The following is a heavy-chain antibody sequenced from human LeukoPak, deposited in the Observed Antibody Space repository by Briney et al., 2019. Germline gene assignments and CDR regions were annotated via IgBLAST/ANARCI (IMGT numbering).Heavy chain of an antibody. CDR3: ARMGGSVVVTSDALDI. CDR2: TNPNSGLT. V-gene: IGHV1-2*06. CDR1: GYTFTGYY. D-gene: IGHD2-21*02. J-gene: IGHJ3*02. Sequence: ASVKVSCKASGYTFTGYYMHCVRQAPGQGLEWRGRTNPNSGLTNYAQKFQGRVTMNRDTSISTAYMELSRLRSDDTAVYYCARMGGSVVVTSDALDIWGQGTMVTVSS.